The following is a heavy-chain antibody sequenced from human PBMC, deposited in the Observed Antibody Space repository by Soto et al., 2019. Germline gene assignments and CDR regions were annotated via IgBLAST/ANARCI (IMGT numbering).Heavy chain of an antibody. J-gene: IGHJ3*01. Sequence: SVKVPCKASGYTFTIYAMHWVRQAPGQRLEWMGWINAGNGSTKYSQKFQGRVTITRDTSASTAYMELSSLRSEDTAVYYCARALGLEQHLSLWGQGTMVT. D-gene: IGHD1-1*01. CDR3: ARALGLEQHLSL. CDR2: INAGNGST. CDR1: GYTFTIYA. V-gene: IGHV1-3*01.